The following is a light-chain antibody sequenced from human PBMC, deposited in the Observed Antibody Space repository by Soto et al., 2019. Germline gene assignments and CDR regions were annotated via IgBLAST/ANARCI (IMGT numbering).Light chain of an antibody. Sequence: DIQMTQSPSTLSASVGDRVTITCRASQSINSWLAWYQQKPGKAPKLLIYKASSLESGVTPRFSGSGSGTEFTLTTSSLQPDDFATYYCQQYDSYSYTFGQGTKVDIK. CDR2: KAS. V-gene: IGKV1-5*03. J-gene: IGKJ2*01. CDR1: QSINSW. CDR3: QQYDSYSYT.